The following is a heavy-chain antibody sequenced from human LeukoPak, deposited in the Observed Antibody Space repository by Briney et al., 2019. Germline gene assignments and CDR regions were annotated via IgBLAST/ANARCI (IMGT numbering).Heavy chain of an antibody. CDR3: AKGTAARRFAPFDY. J-gene: IGHJ4*02. Sequence: GGSLRLSCTASGFTFSSYSMNWVRQAPGKGLEWVSAISSSSSYIYYADSVKGRFTISRDNSKNTLYLQINSLRPEDTAVYYCAKGTAARRFAPFDYWGQGTLVTVSS. D-gene: IGHD6-6*01. CDR2: ISSSSSYI. V-gene: IGHV3-21*04. CDR1: GFTFSSYS.